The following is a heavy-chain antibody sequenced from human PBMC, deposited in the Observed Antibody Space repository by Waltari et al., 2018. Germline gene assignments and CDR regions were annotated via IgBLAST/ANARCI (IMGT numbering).Heavy chain of an antibody. V-gene: IGHV1-8*01. CDR2: MNPDRGNT. CDR3: ARNNRIAAAGIRDY. D-gene: IGHD6-13*01. Sequence: QVQLVQSGAEVKKPGASVKVSCKASGYTFTSYDINWVRQATGQGLEWMGWMNPDRGNTGYDKKFQGRVTMTRNTSITTAYMELSSLRSEDTAVYYCARNNRIAAAGIRDYWGQGTLVTVSS. J-gene: IGHJ4*02. CDR1: GYTFTSYD.